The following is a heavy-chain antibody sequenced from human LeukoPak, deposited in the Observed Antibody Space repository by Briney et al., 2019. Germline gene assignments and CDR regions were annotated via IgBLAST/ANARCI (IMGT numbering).Heavy chain of an antibody. D-gene: IGHD3-22*01. J-gene: IGHJ4*02. CDR1: GYTFTSYD. Sequence: ASVKVSCKASGYTFTSYDINWVRQATGQGLEWMGWMNPNSGNTGYAQKFQGRVTMTRNTSISTAYMELSSLRSEDTAVYYCARVPAYYYDSSGYYYRYFDYWGQGTLVTVSS. CDR2: MNPNSGNT. V-gene: IGHV1-8*01. CDR3: ARVPAYYYDSSGYYYRYFDY.